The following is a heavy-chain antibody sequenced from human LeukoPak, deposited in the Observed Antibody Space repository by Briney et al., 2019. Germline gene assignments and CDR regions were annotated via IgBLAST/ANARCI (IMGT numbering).Heavy chain of an antibody. J-gene: IGHJ4*02. V-gene: IGHV3-7*01. CDR2: MKQDGSEI. Sequence: GGSLRLSCTASGFTFSKYWMSWVRQAPGKGPEWVANMKQDGSEIYYVDSVKGRFTISRDNAKNSLYLQMNSLRADDTAVYYCARDSTGYGYEEWYWGQGTLVTVSS. CDR3: ARDSTGYGYEEWY. CDR1: GFTFSKYW. D-gene: IGHD5-18*01.